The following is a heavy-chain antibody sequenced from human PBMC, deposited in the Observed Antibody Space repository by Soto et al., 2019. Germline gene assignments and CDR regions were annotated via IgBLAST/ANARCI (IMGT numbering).Heavy chain of an antibody. D-gene: IGHD1-7*01. CDR2: ISGSGGST. V-gene: IGHV3-23*01. CDR1: GFTFSSYA. CDR3: AKDGNWNYWNY. Sequence: GGSLRLSCAASGFTFSSYAMSWVRQAPGKGLEWVSDISGSGGSTYYADSVKGRFTISRDNSKNTLYLQMNSLRAEDTAVYYCAKDGNWNYWNYWGQGTLVTVSS. J-gene: IGHJ4*02.